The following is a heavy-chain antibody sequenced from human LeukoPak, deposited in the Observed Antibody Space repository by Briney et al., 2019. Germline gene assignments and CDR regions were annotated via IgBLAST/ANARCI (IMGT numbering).Heavy chain of an antibody. CDR3: VKGGLEMVTDQAGFFDY. V-gene: IGHV3-23*01. CDR1: GFVFTGFA. CDR2: ISGDGDAK. Sequence: GGSLRLSCAASGFVFTGFAMSWVRQAPGQGVEGVSRISGDGDAKYYADSVKGRFTFSRDNSKNTLYLQINSPRAEDTAIYYCVKGGLEMVTDQAGFFDYWGQGILVTVSS. D-gene: IGHD5-24*01. J-gene: IGHJ4*02.